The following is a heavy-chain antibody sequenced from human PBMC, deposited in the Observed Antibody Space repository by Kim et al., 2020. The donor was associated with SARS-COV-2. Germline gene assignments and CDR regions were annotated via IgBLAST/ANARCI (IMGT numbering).Heavy chain of an antibody. CDR3: VHKREEPITIFGVGNNWFDP. CDR2: IYWDDDK. D-gene: IGHD3-3*01. CDR1: GFSLSTSGVG. Sequence: SGPTLVNPTQTLTLTCTFSGFSLSTSGVGVGWIRQPPGKALEWLALIYWDDDKRYSPSLESRLTITKDTCKNQVVLAMTDMAPVDTATYYCVHKREEPITIFGVGNNWFDPWGQGTLVTVSS. J-gene: IGHJ5*02. V-gene: IGHV2-5*02.